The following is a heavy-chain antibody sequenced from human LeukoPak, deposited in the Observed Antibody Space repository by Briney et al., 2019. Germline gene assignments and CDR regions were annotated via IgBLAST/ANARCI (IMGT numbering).Heavy chain of an antibody. Sequence: PGRSLRLSCAASGFTFSSYGMHWVRQAPGKGLGWVAVIWYDGSNKYYADSVKGRFTISRDNSKNTLYLQMNSLRAEGTAVYYCARDEWHSSGWYSGYFQHWGQGTLVTVSS. CDR3: ARDEWHSSGWYSGYFQH. J-gene: IGHJ1*01. CDR1: GFTFSSYG. D-gene: IGHD6-19*01. V-gene: IGHV3-33*01. CDR2: IWYDGSNK.